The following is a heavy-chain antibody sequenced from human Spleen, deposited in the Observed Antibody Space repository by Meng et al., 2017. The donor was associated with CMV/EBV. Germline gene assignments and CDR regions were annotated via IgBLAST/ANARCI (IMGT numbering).Heavy chain of an antibody. V-gene: IGHV1-69*05. D-gene: IGHD2-2*01. CDR2: IIPAFRTT. CDR1: GGTFSRYA. J-gene: IGHJ5*02. CDR3: ARDHDIVVSGWFDP. Sequence: KASGGTFSRYASSWVRQSPGQGLEWMGMIIPAFRTTNYAQKFQGRVTITTDESTSTAYMELGGLRSEDTAVYYCARDHDIVVSGWFDPWGQGTLVTVSS.